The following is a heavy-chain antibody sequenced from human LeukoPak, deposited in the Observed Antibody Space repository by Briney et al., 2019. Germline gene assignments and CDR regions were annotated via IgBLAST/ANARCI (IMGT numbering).Heavy chain of an antibody. V-gene: IGHV4-61*02. CDR2: IYTSGST. CDR1: GGSISSGSYY. D-gene: IGHD4-17*01. Sequence: MPSQTLSLTCTVSGGSISSGSYYWSWIRQPAGKGLEWIGRIYTSGSTNYNPSLKSRVTISVDTSKNQFSLKLSSVTAADTAVYYCARGGDYGDYPAAFDIWGQGTMVTVSS. J-gene: IGHJ3*02. CDR3: ARGGDYGDYPAAFDI.